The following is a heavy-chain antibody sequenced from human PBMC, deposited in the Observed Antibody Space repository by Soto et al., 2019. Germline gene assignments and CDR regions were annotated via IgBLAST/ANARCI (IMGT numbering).Heavy chain of an antibody. J-gene: IGHJ4*02. V-gene: IGHV3-33*01. CDR3: ARDNYDSGGYYYFDY. CDR1: GFSFSTYG. Sequence: PGGSLRLSCAASGFSFSTYGMHWVRQAPGKGLECVAVIWFDGSNKQYADSVKGRFTISRDNSKNTLYLQMNSLIVEDTALYYCARDNYDSGGYYYFDYWGQGTLVTVSS. D-gene: IGHD3-22*01. CDR2: IWFDGSNK.